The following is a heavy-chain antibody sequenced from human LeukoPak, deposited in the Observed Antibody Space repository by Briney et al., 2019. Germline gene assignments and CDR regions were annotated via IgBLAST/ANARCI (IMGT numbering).Heavy chain of an antibody. D-gene: IGHD3-22*01. CDR2: ISCDGSNK. V-gene: IGHV3-30*04. CDR3: ARGNYYDSSGYFSK. Sequence: SCKASGGTFNSYAMHWVRQAPGKGLEWVAVISCDGSNKYYADSVKGRFTISRDNSKNTLYLQMNSLRAEDTAVYYCARGNYYDSSGYFSKWGQGTLVTVSS. CDR1: GGTFNSYA. J-gene: IGHJ4*02.